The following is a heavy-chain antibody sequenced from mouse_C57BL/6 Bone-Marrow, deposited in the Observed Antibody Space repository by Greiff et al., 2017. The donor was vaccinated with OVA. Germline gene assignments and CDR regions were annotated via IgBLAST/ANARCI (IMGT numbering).Heavy chain of an antibody. V-gene: IGHV7-1*01. CDR1: GFTFSDFY. CDR2: SRNKANDYTT. CDR3: ARDAGGVFDY. Sequence: EVKLMESGGGLVQSGRSLRLSCATSGFTFSDFYMEWVRQAPGKGLEWIAASRNKANDYTTEYSASVKGRFIVSRDTSQSILYLQMNALRAEDTAIYYCARDAGGVFDYWGQGTTLTVSS. J-gene: IGHJ2*01.